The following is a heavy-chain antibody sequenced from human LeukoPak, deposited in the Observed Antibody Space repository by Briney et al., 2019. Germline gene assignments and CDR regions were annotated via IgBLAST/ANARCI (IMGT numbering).Heavy chain of an antibody. V-gene: IGHV6-1*01. CDR1: GDSVSINSAA. CDR3: ATVYAQNDAFDI. J-gene: IGHJ3*02. D-gene: IGHD2-8*01. CDR2: TYYRSKWYN. Sequence: SQTLSLTFAISGDSVSINSAAWNWIRQSPSRGLEWLGRTYYRSKWYNDYAVSVKSRITINPDTSKNPFSLQLNSVTPEDTAVYYCATVYAQNDAFDIWGQGTMVTVSS.